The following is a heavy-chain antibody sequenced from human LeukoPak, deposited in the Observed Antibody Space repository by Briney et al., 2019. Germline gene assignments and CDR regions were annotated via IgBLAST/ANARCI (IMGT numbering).Heavy chain of an antibody. V-gene: IGHV4-4*09. D-gene: IGHD4-23*01. J-gene: IGHJ4*02. CDR2: ISTSGST. CDR3: AGLHGGKGQYYFDY. Sequence: KPSETLSLTCTVSGGSISSYYWSWIRQPPGKGKEWIGYISTSGSTNSNPSLKSRVTISVDTSKNQFSLNLSSVTAADTAVYYCAGLHGGKGQYYFDYWGQGTLVTVSS. CDR1: GGSISSYY.